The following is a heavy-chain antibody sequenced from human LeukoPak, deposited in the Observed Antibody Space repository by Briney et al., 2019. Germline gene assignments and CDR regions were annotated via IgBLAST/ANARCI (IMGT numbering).Heavy chain of an antibody. V-gene: IGHV4-34*01. CDR2: INHSGST. CDR3: AGRAIIAAAGIDWFDP. CDR1: GGSFSGYY. Sequence: NPSETLSLTCAVYGGSFSGYYWSWIRQPPGKGLEWIGEINHSGSTNYNPSLKSRVTISVDTSKNQFSLKLSSVTAADTAVYYCAGRAIIAAAGIDWFDPWGQGALVTVSS. J-gene: IGHJ5*02. D-gene: IGHD6-13*01.